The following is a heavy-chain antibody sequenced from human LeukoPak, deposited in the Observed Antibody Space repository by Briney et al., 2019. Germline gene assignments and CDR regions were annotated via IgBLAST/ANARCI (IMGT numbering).Heavy chain of an antibody. V-gene: IGHV4-39*07. D-gene: IGHD3-10*01. J-gene: IGHJ5*02. CDR3: ARPGPMVRGVISGWFDP. CDR2: IYYSGSK. Sequence: PSETLSLTCTVSGGSISSTSHYWGWIRQPPGKGLEWIGNIYYSGSKYYNPSLKSRVTISVDTSKNQFSLKLSSVTAADTAVYYCARPGPMVRGVISGWFDPWGQGTLVTVSS. CDR1: GGSISSTSHY.